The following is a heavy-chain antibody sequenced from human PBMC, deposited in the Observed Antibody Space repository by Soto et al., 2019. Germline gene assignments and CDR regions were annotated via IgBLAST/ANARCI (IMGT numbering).Heavy chain of an antibody. CDR3: ARDRGARYLDSTGYYQGRTIFDS. Sequence: GGSLRLSCEASGFTFSNYTMHWVRQSPGKGLEWVSVIAYDGSNQFYADAVKGRFTISRDNSDSTMYLQMSSLGAEDTAVYYCARDRGARYLDSTGYYQGRTIFDSWGQGTLVTVS. V-gene: IGHV3-30-3*01. J-gene: IGHJ4*02. CDR2: IAYDGSNQ. CDR1: GFTFSNYT. D-gene: IGHD3-9*01.